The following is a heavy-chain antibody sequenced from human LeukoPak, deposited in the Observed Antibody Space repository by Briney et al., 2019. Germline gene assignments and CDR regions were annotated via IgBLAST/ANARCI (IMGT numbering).Heavy chain of an antibody. CDR3: ASPSCSGGSCYSRYYYMDV. Sequence: GGSLRLSCAASGFTFSSYGMHWVRQAPGKGLKWVAFIRYDGSNKYYADSVKGRFTISRDNSKNTLYLQMNSLRAEDTAVYYCASPSCSGGSCYSRYYYMDVWGKGTTVTVSS. V-gene: IGHV3-30*02. CDR1: GFTFSSYG. D-gene: IGHD2-15*01. J-gene: IGHJ6*03. CDR2: IRYDGSNK.